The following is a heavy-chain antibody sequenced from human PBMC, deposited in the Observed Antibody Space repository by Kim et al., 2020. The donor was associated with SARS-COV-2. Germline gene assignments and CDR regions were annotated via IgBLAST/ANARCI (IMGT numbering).Heavy chain of an antibody. V-gene: IGHV3-23*01. CDR1: GFTFSKYA. J-gene: IGHJ4*02. CDR3: ATYDGSVEY. Sequence: GGSLRLSCVASGFTFSKYAMSWIREAPGKGPQWVSGFTILGDRTVYQDLAKGRFTMTRDNSKNMVYLQMDNLRVEDTAIYYCATYDGSVEYWGQGTQVAVAS. D-gene: IGHD3-22*01. CDR2: FTILGDRT.